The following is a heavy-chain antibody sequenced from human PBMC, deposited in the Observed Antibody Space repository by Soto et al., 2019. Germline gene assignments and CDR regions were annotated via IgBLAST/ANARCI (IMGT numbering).Heavy chain of an antibody. D-gene: IGHD6-13*01. CDR3: ARAYSSRWYDLGYYYYYGMDV. CDR1: GGSISSYY. V-gene: IGHV4-59*01. J-gene: IGHJ6*02. Sequence: SETLSLTCTVSGGSISSYYWSWIRQPPGKGLEWIGYIYYSGSTNYNPSLKSRVTISVDTSKNQFSLKLSSVTAADTAVYYCARAYSSRWYDLGYYYYYGMDVWGQGTTVTVYS. CDR2: IYYSGST.